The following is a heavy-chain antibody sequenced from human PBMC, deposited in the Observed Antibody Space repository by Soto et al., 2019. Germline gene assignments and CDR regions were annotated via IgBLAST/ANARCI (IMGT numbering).Heavy chain of an antibody. CDR2: ITYDGSNK. D-gene: IGHD6-6*01. J-gene: IGHJ6*04. CDR3: ANDQARWEYSSSSGMDV. Sequence: QVQLVESGGGVVQPGRSLRLSCAASGFTFSSSGMHWVRQAPGKGLEWVAVITYDGSNKYYADSVKGRFTISRDNSKKAPYLQMNSLRAEVTAVYYCANDQARWEYSSSSGMDVWGRGSTVTVGS. CDR1: GFTFSSSG. V-gene: IGHV3-30*18.